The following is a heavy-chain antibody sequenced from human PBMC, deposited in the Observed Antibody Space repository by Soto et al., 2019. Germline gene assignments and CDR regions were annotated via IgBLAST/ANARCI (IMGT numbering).Heavy chain of an antibody. CDR3: ARERTSSWRFDY. CDR2: MNPNSGNT. D-gene: IGHD6-13*01. Sequence: QVQLVQSGAEVKKPGASVKVSCKASGYTFTSYDINWVRPATGQGLEWMGWMNPNSGNTGYAQKFQGRVTMTRNTSISTAYMELSTLRSEDTAVYYCARERTSSWRFDYWGQGTLVTVSS. J-gene: IGHJ4*02. V-gene: IGHV1-8*01. CDR1: GYTFTSYD.